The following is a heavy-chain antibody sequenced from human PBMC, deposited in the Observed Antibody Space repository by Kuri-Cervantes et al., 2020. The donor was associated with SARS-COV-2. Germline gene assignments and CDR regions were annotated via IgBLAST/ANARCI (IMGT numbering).Heavy chain of an antibody. CDR1: GGSFSNFH. J-gene: IGHJ4*02. Sequence: ESLKISCGVYGGSFSNFHWNWVRQPPGKGLEWIGEINYSGTTNYNPSLKSRVTISVDTSKNQFSLNLSSVTAAGTAIYYCVRAAAGIYYFDYWGQGTLVTVSS. CDR2: INYSGTT. CDR3: VRAAAGIYYFDY. V-gene: IGHV4-34*01. D-gene: IGHD6-13*01.